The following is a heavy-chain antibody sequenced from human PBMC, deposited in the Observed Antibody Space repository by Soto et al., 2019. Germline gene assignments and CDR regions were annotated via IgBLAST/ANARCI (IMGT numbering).Heavy chain of an antibody. D-gene: IGHD6-13*01. CDR2: IYPGDSDT. V-gene: IGHV5-51*01. J-gene: IGHJ6*02. Sequence: PGESLKISCKGSGYSFTSYWIGWVRQMPGKGLEWMGIIYPGDSDTRYSPSFQGQVTISADKSISTAYLQWSSLKASDTAMYYCARHRGSYSSSWWRYYYYGMDVWGQGTTVTVSS. CDR3: ARHRGSYSSSWWRYYYYGMDV. CDR1: GYSFTSYW.